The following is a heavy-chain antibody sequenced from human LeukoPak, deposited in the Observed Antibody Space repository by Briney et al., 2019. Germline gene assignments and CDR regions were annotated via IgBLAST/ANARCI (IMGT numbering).Heavy chain of an antibody. V-gene: IGHV3-7*01. J-gene: IGHJ4*02. CDR2: IKQDGSEK. CDR1: GFTFSSYW. D-gene: IGHD1-26*01. CDR3: AREGVGAPDAYFDY. Sequence: GGSLRLSCAASGFTFSSYWMSWVRQAPGKGLEWVANIKQDGSEKYYVDSVKGRFTISRDNAKNSLYLQMNSLRAEDTAVYYCAREGVGAPDAYFDYWGQGTLVTVSS.